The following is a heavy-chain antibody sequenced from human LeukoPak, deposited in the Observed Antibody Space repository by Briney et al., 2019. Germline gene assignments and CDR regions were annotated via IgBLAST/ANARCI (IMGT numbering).Heavy chain of an antibody. V-gene: IGHV3-21*01. Sequence: GGSLRLSCAASGFTFSSYTMTWVRKGPGKGWVWVSSVTSGSYIYNADSLKGRFTIPRDNAKNSLYLHMNSLRAEDTAVYYCTRDYGDSVSYSYYGMDVWGQGTTVTVSS. CDR2: VTSGSYI. D-gene: IGHD4-17*01. CDR1: GFTFSSYT. J-gene: IGHJ6*02. CDR3: TRDYGDSVSYSYYGMDV.